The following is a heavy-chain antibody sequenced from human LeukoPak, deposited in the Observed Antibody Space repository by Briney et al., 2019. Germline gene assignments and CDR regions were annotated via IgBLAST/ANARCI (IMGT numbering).Heavy chain of an antibody. Sequence: SETLSLTCAVYGGSFSGYYWSWIRQPPGKGLEWIGEINHSGSTNYNPSLKSRVTISVDTSKNQFSLKLSSVTAADTAVYYCARLNGLYSSGWYFRPRNAFDIWGQGTMVTVSS. CDR3: ARLNGLYSSGWYFRPRNAFDI. CDR2: INHSGST. V-gene: IGHV4-34*01. CDR1: GGSFSGYY. J-gene: IGHJ3*02. D-gene: IGHD6-19*01.